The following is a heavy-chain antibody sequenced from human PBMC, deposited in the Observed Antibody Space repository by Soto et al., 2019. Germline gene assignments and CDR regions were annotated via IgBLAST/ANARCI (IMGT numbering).Heavy chain of an antibody. J-gene: IGHJ4*02. CDR1: GYTFTSYY. Sequence: GASVKVSCKASGYTFTSYYMHWVRQAPGQGLEWMGIINPSGGSTSYAQKFQGRVTMTRDTSTSTVYMELSSLRSEDTAVYYCARDLEMATINDYFDYWGQGTLVTVSS. V-gene: IGHV1-46*01. CDR3: ARDLEMATINDYFDY. CDR2: INPSGGST. D-gene: IGHD5-12*01.